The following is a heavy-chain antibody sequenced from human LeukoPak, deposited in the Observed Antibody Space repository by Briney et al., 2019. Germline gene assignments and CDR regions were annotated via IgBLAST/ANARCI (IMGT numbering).Heavy chain of an antibody. CDR3: ARGPGYCSGGSCYRIINYYGMDV. CDR1: GGSFSGYY. J-gene: IGHJ6*04. V-gene: IGHV4-34*01. CDR2: VNHSGSA. Sequence: SETLSLTCAVYGGSFSGYYWSWIRQPPGKGLEWIGEVNHSGSANYNPSLKSRVTISVDTSKNQFSLKLSSVTAADTAVYYCARGPGYCSGGSCYRIINYYGMDVWGKGTTVTVSS. D-gene: IGHD2-15*01.